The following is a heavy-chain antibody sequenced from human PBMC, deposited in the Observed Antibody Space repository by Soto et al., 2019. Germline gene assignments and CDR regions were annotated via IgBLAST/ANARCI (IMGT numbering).Heavy chain of an antibody. CDR2: IIPILGIA. Sequence: GASVKVSCKASGGTFSSYTISWVRQAPGQGLEWMGRIIPILGIANYAQKFQGRVTITADKSTSTAYMELSSLRSEDTATYYCARGGSVIAVAGTPAGYYGMDVWGQGTTVTVSS. CDR3: ARGGSVIAVAGTPAGYYGMDV. D-gene: IGHD6-19*01. CDR1: GGTFSSYT. J-gene: IGHJ6*02. V-gene: IGHV1-69*02.